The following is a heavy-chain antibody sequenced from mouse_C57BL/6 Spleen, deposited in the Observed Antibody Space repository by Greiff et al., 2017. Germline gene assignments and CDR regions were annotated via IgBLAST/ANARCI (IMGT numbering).Heavy chain of an antibody. CDR2: ISSGGSYT. D-gene: IGHD2-4*01. V-gene: IGHV5-6*01. CDR1: GFTFSSYG. CDR3: ARYDYDVFYWYFDV. Sequence: EVKLMESGGDLVKPGGSLKLSCAASGFTFSSYGMSWVRQTPDKRLEWVATISSGGSYTYYPDSVKGRFTISRDNAKNNLYLQMSSLKSEDTAMYYCARYDYDVFYWYFDVWGTGTTVTVSS. J-gene: IGHJ1*03.